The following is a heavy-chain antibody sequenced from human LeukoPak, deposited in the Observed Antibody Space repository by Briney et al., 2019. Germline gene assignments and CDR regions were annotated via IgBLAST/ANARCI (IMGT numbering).Heavy chain of an antibody. J-gene: IGHJ5*02. Sequence: PSETLSLTCTVSGGSISSYHWSWIRQPPGKGLEWIGYIYYSGSTNYNPSLKSRVTISVDTSKNQFSLKLSSVTAADTAVYYCARVPTEYWFDPWGQGTLVTVSS. D-gene: IGHD4-11*01. V-gene: IGHV4-59*01. CDR1: GGSISSYH. CDR3: ARVPTEYWFDP. CDR2: IYYSGST.